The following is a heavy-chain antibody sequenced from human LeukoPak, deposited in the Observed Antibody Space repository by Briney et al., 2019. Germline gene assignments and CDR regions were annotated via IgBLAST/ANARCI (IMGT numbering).Heavy chain of an antibody. D-gene: IGHD3-10*01. CDR3: AKAGANWFDP. V-gene: IGHV3-23*01. J-gene: IGHJ5*02. CDR1: GFTFSGYA. CDR2: ISRSGDDT. Sequence: TGGSLRLSCAASGFTFSGYAMSWVRQAPGKGLQWVATISRSGDDTYYADSVKGRFTASRDNSKNTLYVQMNSLRAEDTAIYYCAKAGANWFDPWGQGTLVTVSS.